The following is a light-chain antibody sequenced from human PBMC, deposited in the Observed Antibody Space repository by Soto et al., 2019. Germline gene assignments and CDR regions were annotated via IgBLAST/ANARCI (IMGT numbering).Light chain of an antibody. CDR2: DVR. J-gene: IGLJ1*01. CDR3: SSYTGSSTLYV. V-gene: IGLV2-14*03. Sequence: QSALTQPASVSGSPGQSITISCTGSSSDVGGYTYVSWYQQHPGKAPKLMIFDVRNRPSGVSNRFSGSKSGNTASLTISGLQAEDEADYYCSSYTGSSTLYVFGTGTQVTVL. CDR1: SSDVGGYTY.